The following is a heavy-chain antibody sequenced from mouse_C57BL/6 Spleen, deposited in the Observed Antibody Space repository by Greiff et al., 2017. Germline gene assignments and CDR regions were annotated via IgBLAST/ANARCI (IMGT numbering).Heavy chain of an antibody. D-gene: IGHD1-1*01. CDR1: GYTFTSYW. Sequence: QVQLKQPGAELVKPGASVKLSCKASGYTFTSYWMHWVKQRPGQGLEWIGMIHPNSGSTNYNEKFKSKATLTVDKSSSTAYMQLSSLTSEDSAVYYCASATTVVACDYWGQGTTLTVSS. V-gene: IGHV1-64*01. CDR3: ASATTVVACDY. CDR2: IHPNSGST. J-gene: IGHJ2*01.